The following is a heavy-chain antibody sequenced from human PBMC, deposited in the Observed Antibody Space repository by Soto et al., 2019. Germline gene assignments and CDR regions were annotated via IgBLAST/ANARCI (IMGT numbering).Heavy chain of an antibody. V-gene: IGHV4-59*01. J-gene: IGHJ6*02. D-gene: IGHD6-13*01. CDR3: ARGISASRSWFYYYGIDV. CDR2: IYYSGST. Sequence: SETLSLTCTVSGGSMSSYYWSWIRQPPGKGLEWIGSIYYSGSTNYNPSLKSRVTISVDTSKNQFTLKLSTVTAADTAVYYCARGISASRSWFYYYGIDVWGQGTTVTVSS. CDR1: GGSMSSYY.